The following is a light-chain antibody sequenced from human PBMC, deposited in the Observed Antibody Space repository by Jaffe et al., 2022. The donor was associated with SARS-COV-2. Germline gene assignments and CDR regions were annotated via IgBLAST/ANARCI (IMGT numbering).Light chain of an antibody. V-gene: IGKV3-15*01. CDR2: GAS. CDR1: QSVSSN. CDR3: QHYNNWPYT. Sequence: EIVMTQSPATLSVSPGERATLSCRASQSVSSNLAWYQQKPGQAPSLLIYGASTRATGIPARFSGYGSGTEFTLTISSLQSEDFAVYYCQHYNNWPYTFGQGTKLEIK. J-gene: IGKJ2*01.